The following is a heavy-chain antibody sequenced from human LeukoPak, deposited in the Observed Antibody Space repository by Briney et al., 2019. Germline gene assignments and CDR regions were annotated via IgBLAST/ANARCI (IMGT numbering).Heavy chain of an antibody. CDR3: ARDHGDDILTGYYKTVPFDY. J-gene: IGHJ4*02. CDR1: GFTFSSYS. V-gene: IGHV3-21*01. Sequence: GGSLRLSCAASGFTFSSYSMNWVRQAPGKGLEWVSSISSSSSYIYYADSVKGRFTISRDNAKNSLYLQMNSLRAEDTAVYYCARDHGDDILTGYYKTVPFDYWGQGTLVTVSS. CDR2: ISSSSSYI. D-gene: IGHD3-9*01.